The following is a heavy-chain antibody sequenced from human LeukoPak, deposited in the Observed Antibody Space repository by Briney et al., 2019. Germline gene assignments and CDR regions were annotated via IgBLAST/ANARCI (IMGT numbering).Heavy chain of an antibody. CDR1: GFTVSSNY. Sequence: GGSLRLSCAASGFTVSSNYMNWVRQAPGKGLEWVSLIYSGGSTYYADSMKARFTISRDNSKNTLYLQMNTLRAEDTAVYYCARGLLESGSSRYLHSWGQGTLVTVSS. CDR3: ARGLLESGSSRYLHS. D-gene: IGHD6-13*01. V-gene: IGHV3-66*01. CDR2: IYSGGST. J-gene: IGHJ4*02.